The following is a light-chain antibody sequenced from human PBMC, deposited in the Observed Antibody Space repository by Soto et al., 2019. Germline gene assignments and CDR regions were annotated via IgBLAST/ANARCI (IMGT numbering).Light chain of an antibody. J-gene: IGLJ1*01. CDR1: SSDVGGSNY. V-gene: IGLV2-14*01. CDR2: DFI. CDR3: SSYTTSNGRQIV. Sequence: QSALTQPPSVSGAPGQSSTISCTGTSSDVGGSNYVSWYQQHPGKAHNFRIYDFINRASWVSNRFSGSKSGNTASLTISGLPAEDEAYDYCSSYTTSNGRQIVFGTGTKVSVL.